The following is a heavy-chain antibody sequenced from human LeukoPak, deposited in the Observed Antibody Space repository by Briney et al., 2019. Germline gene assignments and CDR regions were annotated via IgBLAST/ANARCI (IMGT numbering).Heavy chain of an antibody. D-gene: IGHD5-24*01. CDR1: GFTFSSYE. V-gene: IGHV3-48*03. CDR3: AKSGYNRFGY. CDR2: ISSSGSTI. Sequence: GGSLRLSCAASGFTFSSYEMNWVRQAPGKGLEWVSYISSSGSTIYYADSVKGRFTISRDNSKNTLYLQMNSLIAEDTAVYYCAKSGYNRFGYWGQGTRVTVSS. J-gene: IGHJ4*02.